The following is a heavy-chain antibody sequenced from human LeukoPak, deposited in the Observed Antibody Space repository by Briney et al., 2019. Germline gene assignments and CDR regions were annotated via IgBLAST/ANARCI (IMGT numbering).Heavy chain of an antibody. CDR1: GFTFSSYG. J-gene: IGHJ4*02. CDR2: ISSSSDYI. CDR3: ARRHDSGCYYYEH. Sequence: KPGGSLRLSCAASGFTFSSYGMNWVRQAPGKGLEWVSSISSSSDYIYYADSVKGRFTVSRDNAKNSLYLQMNSLRAEDTAVYYCARRHDSGCYYYEHWGQGILVTVSS. D-gene: IGHD3-22*01. V-gene: IGHV3-21*01.